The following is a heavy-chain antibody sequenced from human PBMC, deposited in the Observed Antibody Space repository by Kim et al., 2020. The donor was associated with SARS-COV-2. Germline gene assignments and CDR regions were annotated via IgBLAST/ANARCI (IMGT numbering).Heavy chain of an antibody. Sequence: GGSLRLSCAASGFTFTNYAMHWVRQAPGKGLEWVSRINSDGGNTAYSDSVRGRFTISRDTAKNTLYLQMNSLTAEDTAVYYCVREGRRTAYSPLAFDIWG. CDR1: GFTFTNYA. V-gene: IGHV3-74*01. J-gene: IGHJ3*02. D-gene: IGHD2-21*01. CDR3: VREGRRTAYSPLAFDI. CDR2: INSDGGNT.